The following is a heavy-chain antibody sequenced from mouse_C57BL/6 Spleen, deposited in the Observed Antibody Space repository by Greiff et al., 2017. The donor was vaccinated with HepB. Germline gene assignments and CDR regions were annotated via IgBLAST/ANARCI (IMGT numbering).Heavy chain of an antibody. CDR3: AREELLLDY. CDR2: ISDGGSYT. CDR1: GFTFSSYA. V-gene: IGHV5-4*01. J-gene: IGHJ2*01. D-gene: IGHD1-1*01. Sequence: EVKLMESGGGLVKPGGSLKLSCAASGFTFSSYAMSWVRQTPEKRLEWVATISDGGSYTYYPDNVKGRFTISRDNAKNNLYLQMSHLKSEDTAMYYCAREELLLDYWGQGTTLTVSS.